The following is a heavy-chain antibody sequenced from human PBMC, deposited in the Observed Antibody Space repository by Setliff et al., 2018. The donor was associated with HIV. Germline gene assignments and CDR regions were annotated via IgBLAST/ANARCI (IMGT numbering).Heavy chain of an antibody. CDR1: GFTFSSYT. Sequence: GGSLRLSCAASGFTFSSYTMNWVRQAPGKGLEWVSSISSSSYYIYYADSVKGRFIISRDNSKNTLYLQMNSLRAQDTAIYYCAKDPRGSMVRGLINYFDPWGQGTLVTVSS. V-gene: IGHV3-21*04. D-gene: IGHD3-10*01. CDR3: AKDPRGSMVRGLINYFDP. J-gene: IGHJ5*02. CDR2: ISSSSYYI.